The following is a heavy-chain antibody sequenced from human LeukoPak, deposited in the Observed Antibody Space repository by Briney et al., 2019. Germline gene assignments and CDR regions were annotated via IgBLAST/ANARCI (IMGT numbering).Heavy chain of an antibody. CDR1: GGSISSYY. CDR3: ARQYSDILTGYHRGELYWYFDL. V-gene: IGHV4-4*07. J-gene: IGHJ2*01. Sequence: PSETLSLTCTVSGGSISSYYWSWIRQPAGKGLEWIGRIYTSGSTNYNPSLKSRATMSVDTSKNQFSLKLSSVTAADTAVYYCARQYSDILTGYHRGELYWYFDLWGRGTLVTVSS. CDR2: IYTSGST. D-gene: IGHD3-9*01.